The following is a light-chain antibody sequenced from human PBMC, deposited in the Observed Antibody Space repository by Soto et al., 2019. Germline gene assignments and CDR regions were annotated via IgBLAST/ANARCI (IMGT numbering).Light chain of an antibody. V-gene: IGKV3-20*01. CDR3: QQYGTSEII. CDR2: DTS. CDR1: QTLSNSF. Sequence: IVLTQSPGTLSLSPGERATLSCRASQTLSNSFIAWYQQKPGQAPRLLIYDTSSRATGVPDRYSASGSGTDFTLTISRLEPGDFAVFFCQQYGTSEIIFGQGTRLEIK. J-gene: IGKJ5*01.